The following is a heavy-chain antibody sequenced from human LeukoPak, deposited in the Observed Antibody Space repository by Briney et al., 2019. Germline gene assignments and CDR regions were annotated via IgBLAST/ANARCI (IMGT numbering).Heavy chain of an antibody. CDR1: GFTFSSYA. V-gene: IGHV3-23*01. CDR2: ISGSGAGT. J-gene: IGHJ4*02. D-gene: IGHD3-22*01. Sequence: GGSLRLSCAASGFTFSSYAMGWVRQAPGKGLEWVSSISGSGAGTYYADSVKGRCTISRDNSKNTLYLQMNSLRAEDTAVYYCAKAEDDSPGSTNYFDYCGQGTLVTVSS. CDR3: AKAEDDSPGSTNYFDY.